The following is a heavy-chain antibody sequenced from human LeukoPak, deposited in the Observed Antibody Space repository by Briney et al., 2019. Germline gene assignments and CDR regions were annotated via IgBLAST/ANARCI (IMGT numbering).Heavy chain of an antibody. D-gene: IGHD3-16*01. Sequence: SETLSLTCAVYGGSFSGYYWSWIRQPPGKGLEWIGEINHSGSTNYNPSLKSRVTISVDTSKNQFSLKLSSVTAADTAVYYCVRFALGYYYYYGMDVWGQGTTVTVSS. J-gene: IGHJ6*02. V-gene: IGHV4-34*01. CDR2: INHSGST. CDR1: GGSFSGYY. CDR3: VRFALGYYYYYGMDV.